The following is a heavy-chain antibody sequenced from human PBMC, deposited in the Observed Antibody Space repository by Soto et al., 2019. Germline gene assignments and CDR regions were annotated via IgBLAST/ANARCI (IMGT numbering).Heavy chain of an antibody. V-gene: IGHV1-69*02. CDR3: ATWGVAGYYFDY. CDR1: GGTFSSYT. J-gene: IGHJ4*02. D-gene: IGHD6-19*01. Sequence: QVQLVQSGAEVKKPGSSVKVSCKASGGTFSSYTISWVRQAPGQGLEWMGRIIPILGIANYAQKFQGRVTITGDKSTSTAYMELSSLRSEDTAVYYCATWGVAGYYFDYWGQGTLVTVSS. CDR2: IIPILGIA.